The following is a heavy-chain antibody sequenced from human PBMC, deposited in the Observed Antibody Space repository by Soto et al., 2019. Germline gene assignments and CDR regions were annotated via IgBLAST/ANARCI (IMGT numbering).Heavy chain of an antibody. J-gene: IGHJ6*02. Sequence: GASVKVSCKASGCTFSNYGLNWVRQAPGQGLEWMGWVSANNGDTNYAQNLQGRVSMTTDTSTSTAYMELRGLRVDDTAGDYCARALESVTAKHFFYYYAMDVWGQGTTVTVSS. CDR3: ARALESVTAKHFFYYYAMDV. CDR1: GCTFSNYG. CDR2: VSANNGDT. V-gene: IGHV1-18*01. D-gene: IGHD2-8*01.